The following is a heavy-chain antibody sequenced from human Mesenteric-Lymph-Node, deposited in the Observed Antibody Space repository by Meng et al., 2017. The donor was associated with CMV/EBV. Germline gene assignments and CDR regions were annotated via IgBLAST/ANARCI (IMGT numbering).Heavy chain of an antibody. CDR2: INDSGDT. V-gene: IGHV4-34*01. CDR1: GGSFDGYY. J-gene: IGHJ4*02. D-gene: IGHD2-2*02. Sequence: SQTLSLTCAVYGGSFDGYYWSWIRHPPGMGLEWIGEINDSGDTNYNPSLKSRVTISADTPKKQFSLKLSSVTAADTAVYFCARGRGFGRGYCSSTSCYTHDYWGQGTLVTVSS. CDR3: ARGRGFGRGYCSSTSCYTHDY.